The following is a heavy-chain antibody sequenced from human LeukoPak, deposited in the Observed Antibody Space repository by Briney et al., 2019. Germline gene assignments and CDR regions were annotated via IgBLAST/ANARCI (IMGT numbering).Heavy chain of an antibody. D-gene: IGHD3-16*02. CDR1: GGTFSSYA. CDR2: IIPILGIA. J-gene: IGHJ4*02. V-gene: IGHV1-69*04. Sequence: ASVKVSCKASGGTFSSYAISWVRQAPGQGLEWMGRIIPILGIANYAQKFQGRVTITADKSTSTAYMELSSLRSEDTAVYYCAREGRYYDYVWGSYRYWGQGTLVTVSS. CDR3: AREGRYYDYVWGSYRY.